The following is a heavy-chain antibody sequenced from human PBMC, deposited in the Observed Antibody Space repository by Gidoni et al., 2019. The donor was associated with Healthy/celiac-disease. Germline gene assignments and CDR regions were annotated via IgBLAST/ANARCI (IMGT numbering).Heavy chain of an antibody. CDR2: IHYSGST. V-gene: IGHV4-39*07. D-gene: IGHD3-10*01. Sequence: QLQLQESGPGLVKPSETLSLTCTVSGGSISSSSYYWGWIRQPPGKGREWIGSIHYSGSTYYNPSLKSRVTISVDTSKNQFSLKLSSVTAADTAVYYCARAGGSGSYYKGWFDPWGQGTLVTVSS. CDR1: GGSISSSSYY. J-gene: IGHJ5*02. CDR3: ARAGGSGSYYKGWFDP.